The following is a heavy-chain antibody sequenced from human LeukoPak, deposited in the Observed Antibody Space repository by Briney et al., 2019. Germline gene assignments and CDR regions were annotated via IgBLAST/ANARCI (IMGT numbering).Heavy chain of an antibody. V-gene: IGHV3-11*06. CDR2: ISSSSSYT. J-gene: IGHJ4*02. D-gene: IGHD2-15*01. CDR3: ARDGVDYCSGGSCYGY. Sequence: TGGSLRLSCAASGFTFSDYYMSWIRQAPGKGLEWVSYISSSSSYTNYADSVKGRFTISRDNAKNSLYPQMNSLRAEDTAVYYCARDGVDYCSGGSCYGYWGQGTLVTVSS. CDR1: GFTFSDYY.